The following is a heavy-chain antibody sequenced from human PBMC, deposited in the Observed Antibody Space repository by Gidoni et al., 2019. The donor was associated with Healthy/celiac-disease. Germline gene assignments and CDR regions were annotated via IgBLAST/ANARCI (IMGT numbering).Heavy chain of an antibody. CDR1: GFTFSSYW. V-gene: IGHV3-7*01. D-gene: IGHD6-19*01. J-gene: IGHJ4*02. Sequence: EVQLVESGGGLVQPGGSLRLSCAASGFTFSSYWMSWVRQAPGKGLEWVANIKQDGSEKYYVDSVKGRFTISRDNAKNSLYLQMNSLRAEDTAVYYCARSIAVAGTTLTFFDYWGQGTLVTVSS. CDR3: ARSIAVAGTTLTFFDY. CDR2: IKQDGSEK.